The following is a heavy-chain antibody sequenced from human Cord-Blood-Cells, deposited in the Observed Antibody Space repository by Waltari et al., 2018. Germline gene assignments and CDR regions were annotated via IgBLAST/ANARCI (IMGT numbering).Heavy chain of an antibody. CDR3: ARDSGDYVWGSYRYFDY. CDR1: GFTFRSYS. Sequence: EVQLVESGGGLLKPGGSVRLSCAASGFTFRSYSMNCVRQAPGKGLEWVSSISSSSSYIYYADSVKGRFTISRDNAKNSLYLQMNSLRAEDTAVYYCARDSGDYVWGSYRYFDYWGQGTLVTVSS. CDR2: ISSSSSYI. V-gene: IGHV3-21*01. J-gene: IGHJ4*02. D-gene: IGHD3-16*02.